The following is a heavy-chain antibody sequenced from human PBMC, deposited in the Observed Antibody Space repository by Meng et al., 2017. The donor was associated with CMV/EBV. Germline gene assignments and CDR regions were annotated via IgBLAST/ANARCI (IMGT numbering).Heavy chain of an antibody. CDR2: IYYSGST. CDR1: GGSISSSY. D-gene: IGHD3-3*01. V-gene: IGHV4-59*01. Sequence: SETLSLTCTVSGGSISSSYWSWIRQPPGKGLEWIGYIYYSGSTNYNPSLKSRVTISVDTSKNQFSLKLSSVTAADTAVYYCARCYYDFWSGYYYAGGMDVWGQGTTVTVSS. CDR3: ARCYYDFWSGYYYAGGMDV. J-gene: IGHJ6*02.